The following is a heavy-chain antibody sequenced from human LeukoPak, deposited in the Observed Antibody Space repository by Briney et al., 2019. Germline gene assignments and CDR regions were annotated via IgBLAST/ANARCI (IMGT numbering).Heavy chain of an antibody. CDR1: GFTFSSYG. V-gene: IGHV3-7*01. CDR2: IKQDGSEK. CDR3: ARVWMDV. Sequence: GESLRLSCAASGFTFSSYGMSWVRQAPGKGLEWVANIKQDGSEKYYVDSVKGRFTISRDNAKNSLYLQMSSLRAEDTAVYYCARVWMDVWGKGTTVTVSS. J-gene: IGHJ6*04. D-gene: IGHD2-21*01.